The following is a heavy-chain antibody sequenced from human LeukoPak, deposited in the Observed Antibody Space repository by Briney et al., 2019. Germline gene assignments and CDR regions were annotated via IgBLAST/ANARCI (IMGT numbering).Heavy chain of an antibody. D-gene: IGHD6-13*01. CDR1: GFTYNSYA. J-gene: IGHJ4*02. CDR3: AKDRAQQLVLDF. Sequence: GGSLRLSCAASGFTYNSYAMSWVRQAPGKGLEWVSTFSGGGGTTYYAYPVKGRFTISRDNSKNTLFLQMNSLRAEDTAVYYCAKDRAQQLVLDFWGQGTLVTVSS. V-gene: IGHV3-23*01. CDR2: FSGGGGTT.